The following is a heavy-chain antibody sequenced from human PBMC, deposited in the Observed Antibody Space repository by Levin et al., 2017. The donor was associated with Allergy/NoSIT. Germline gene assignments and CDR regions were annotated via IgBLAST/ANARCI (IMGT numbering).Heavy chain of an antibody. Sequence: GGSLRLSCAASGFTVSSNYMSWVRQAPGKGLEWVSVIYSGGSTYYADSVKGRFTISRDNSKNTLYLQMNSLRAEDTAVYYCARSYYYGSGSYLRIPYGMDVWGQGTTVTVSS. CDR2: IYSGGST. CDR1: GFTVSSNY. D-gene: IGHD3-10*01. CDR3: ARSYYYGSGSYLRIPYGMDV. V-gene: IGHV3-53*01. J-gene: IGHJ6*02.